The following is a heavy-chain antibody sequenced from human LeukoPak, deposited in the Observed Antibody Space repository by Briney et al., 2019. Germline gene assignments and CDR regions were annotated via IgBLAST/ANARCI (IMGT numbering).Heavy chain of an antibody. CDR1: GYTFTSYG. D-gene: IGHD1-26*01. J-gene: IGHJ3*02. CDR2: ISGYNGNT. Sequence: ASVKVSCKASGYTFTSYGISWVQQAPGQGLEWMGWISGYNGNTNYAQKLQGRVTMSTDTSTSTAYMELRSLRSDDTAVYYCARDSGSYMSGAFDIWGQGTMVTVSS. V-gene: IGHV1-18*01. CDR3: ARDSGSYMSGAFDI.